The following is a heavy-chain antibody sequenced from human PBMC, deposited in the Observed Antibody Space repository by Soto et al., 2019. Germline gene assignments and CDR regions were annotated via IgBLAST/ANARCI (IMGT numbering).Heavy chain of an antibody. CDR2: IKYSGTT. CDR1: GGSISSSRCH. CDR3: ARDYMVRGVMRWFDP. J-gene: IGHJ5*02. Sequence: SETLSLTCTVSGGSISSSRCHWGWIRQPPGKGLEWIASIKYSGTTFYNPSLKSRVTISVDTSKNQFALKLSSVTAADTAVYYCARDYMVRGVMRWFDPWGQGTLVTVSS. D-gene: IGHD3-10*01. V-gene: IGHV4-39*06.